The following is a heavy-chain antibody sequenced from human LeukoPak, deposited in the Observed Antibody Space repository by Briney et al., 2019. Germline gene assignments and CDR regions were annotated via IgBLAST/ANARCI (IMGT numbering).Heavy chain of an antibody. Sequence: RGSGPTLVKPTETLTLTCTFSGFSLSSSGESVGWIRQPPGKALEWLALIYWDDDKHYTPSLKTRLTITKDTSKNQVVLTMTNMDPLDTATYFCAHQRRVWSVYSHAFDIWGQGRMVIVSS. CDR1: GFSLSSSGES. CDR3: AHQRRVWSVYSHAFDI. D-gene: IGHD6-19*01. V-gene: IGHV2-5*02. CDR2: IYWDDDK. J-gene: IGHJ3*02.